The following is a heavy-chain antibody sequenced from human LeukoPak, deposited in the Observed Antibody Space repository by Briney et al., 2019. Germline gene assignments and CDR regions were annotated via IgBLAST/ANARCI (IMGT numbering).Heavy chain of an antibody. CDR2: ISGSGDGA. V-gene: IGHV3-23*01. J-gene: IGHJ4*02. Sequence: PGGSLRLSCAASGFTFSSYEMNWVRQAPGKGLQWVSLISGSGDGAHYADSVKGRFTISRDNSKNTVYLQMTNLRAEDTAVYYCAKGYIQLWWFDYWGQGTLVTVSS. CDR3: AKGYIQLWWFDY. CDR1: GFTFSSYE. D-gene: IGHD2-21*01.